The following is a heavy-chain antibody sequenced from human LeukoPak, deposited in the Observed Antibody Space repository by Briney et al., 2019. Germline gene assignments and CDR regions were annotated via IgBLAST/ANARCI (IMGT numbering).Heavy chain of an antibody. CDR1: GGSFSGYY. Sequence: SETLSLTCAVYGGSFSGYYWSWIRQPPGKGLEWIGEINHSGSTNYDPSLKSRATISVDRSKNQFSLELSSVTAADTAVYYCAREGCSSTSCYTTNWFDPWGQGTLVTVSS. CDR2: INHSGST. V-gene: IGHV4-34*01. D-gene: IGHD2-2*02. CDR3: AREGCSSTSCYTTNWFDP. J-gene: IGHJ5*02.